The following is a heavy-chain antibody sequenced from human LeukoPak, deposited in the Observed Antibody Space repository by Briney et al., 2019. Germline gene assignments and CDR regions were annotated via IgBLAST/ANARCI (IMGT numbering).Heavy chain of an antibody. CDR3: ARIGASSWYEDY. Sequence: GGSLRLSCAASGFTFSSYWMHWVRHAPGKGLVWVSRINSDGSSTSYADSVKGRFTISRDNAKNTLYLQMNSLRAEDTAVYYCARIGASSWYEDYWGQGTLVTVSS. CDR1: GFTFSSYW. CDR2: INSDGSST. D-gene: IGHD6-13*01. V-gene: IGHV3-74*01. J-gene: IGHJ4*02.